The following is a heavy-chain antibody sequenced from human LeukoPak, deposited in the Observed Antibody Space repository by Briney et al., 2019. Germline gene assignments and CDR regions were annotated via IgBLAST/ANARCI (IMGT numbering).Heavy chain of an antibody. CDR3: ATTRSGPDSSGYYFDY. V-gene: IGHV1-69*05. J-gene: IGHJ4*02. CDR1: GYTFTGYY. CDR2: IIPIFGTA. D-gene: IGHD3-22*01. Sequence: GASVKVSCKASGYTFTGYYMHWVRQAPGQGLEWMGGIIPIFGTANYAQKFQGRVTITTDESTSTAYMELSSLRSEDTAVYYCATTRSGPDSSGYYFDYWGQGTLVTVSS.